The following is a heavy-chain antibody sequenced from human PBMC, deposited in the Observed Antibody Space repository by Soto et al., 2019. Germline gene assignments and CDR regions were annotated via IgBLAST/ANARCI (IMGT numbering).Heavy chain of an antibody. Sequence: LRLSCEASGFNFKKFAMGWVRQAPGEGLEWVSGISCCGGSTFYADSVKGRFSLARDDSKNTLSLQLNSLRVEDTAHYYCAKADGEQWLIPHLDNWGQGTHVTVSS. J-gene: IGHJ1*01. CDR2: ISCCGGST. D-gene: IGHD6-19*01. V-gene: IGHV3-23*01. CDR1: GFNFKKFA. CDR3: AKADGEQWLIPHLDN.